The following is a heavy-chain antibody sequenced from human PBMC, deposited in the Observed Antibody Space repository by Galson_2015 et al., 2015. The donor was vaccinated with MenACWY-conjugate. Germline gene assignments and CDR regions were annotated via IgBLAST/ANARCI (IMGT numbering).Heavy chain of an antibody. J-gene: IGHJ4*02. CDR3: AKDSGRDWFGLWDS. D-gene: IGHD2-21*02. V-gene: IGHV3-23*01. CDR2: IGGGGDFT. CDR1: GFSFSDNG. Sequence: SLRLSCAASGFSFSDNGMSWVRQVPGKGLEWVSSIGGGGDFTHYADSVRGRFTVSRDSSKSTLRLQMTNLRIEDTAVYYCAKDSGRDWFGLWDSWGQGALVTASS.